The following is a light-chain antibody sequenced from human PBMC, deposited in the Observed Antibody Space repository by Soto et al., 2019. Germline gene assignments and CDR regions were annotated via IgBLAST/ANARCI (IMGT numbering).Light chain of an antibody. V-gene: IGKV2D-29*01. CDR1: HSLLHSDGKTY. CDR2: AVS. CDR3: MQSIQLPFT. Sequence: IVISHTQLSLSVTPGQPASISCKSSHSLLHSDGKTYLYWYLQKPGKPPQLLIYAVSSRLCGVPYRFSGSGSGTDFTLKISRVEAEDVGVYYCMQSIQLPFTFGQGTRLDIK. J-gene: IGKJ5*01.